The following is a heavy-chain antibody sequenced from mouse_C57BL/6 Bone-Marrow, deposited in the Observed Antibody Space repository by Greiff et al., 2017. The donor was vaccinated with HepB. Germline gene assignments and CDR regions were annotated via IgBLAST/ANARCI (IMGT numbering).Heavy chain of an antibody. V-gene: IGHV5-16*01. CDR3: ARDSLPGFDV. J-gene: IGHJ1*03. CDR1: GFTFSDYY. Sequence: EVKLVESEGGLVQPGSSMKLSCTASGFTFSDYYMAWVRQVPEKGLEWVANINYDGSSTYYLDSLKSRFIISRDNAKNILYLQMSSLKSEDTATYYCARDSLPGFDVWGTGTTVTVSS. CDR2: INYDGSST.